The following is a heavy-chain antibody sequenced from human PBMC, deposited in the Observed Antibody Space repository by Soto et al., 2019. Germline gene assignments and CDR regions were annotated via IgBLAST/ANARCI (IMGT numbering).Heavy chain of an antibody. CDR2: INSDGSST. CDR1: GFTFSSYW. D-gene: IGHD3-3*01. V-gene: IGHV3-74*01. J-gene: IGHJ6*02. Sequence: PGGSLRLSCAASGFTFSSYWMHWVRQAPGKGLVWVSRINSDGSSTSYADSVKGRFTISRDNAKNTLYLQMNSLRAEDTAEYYCARVRLVFWSGYSDYYGMDVWGQGTTVTVSS. CDR3: ARVRLVFWSGYSDYYGMDV.